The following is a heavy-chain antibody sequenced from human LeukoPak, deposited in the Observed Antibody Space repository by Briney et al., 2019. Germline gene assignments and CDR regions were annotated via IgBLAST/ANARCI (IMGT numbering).Heavy chain of an antibody. CDR2: IYYSGST. V-gene: IGHV4-39*07. J-gene: IGHJ4*02. Sequence: PSETLSLTCTVSGGSISSSGHYWGWIRQSPGKGLEWIGSIYYSGSTYYNPSLKSRVTISVDTSKNQFSLKLSSVTAADTAVYYCAKDSHSWSRDYWGQGTLVTVSS. CDR3: AKDSHSWSRDY. CDR1: GGSISSSGHY. D-gene: IGHD6-13*01.